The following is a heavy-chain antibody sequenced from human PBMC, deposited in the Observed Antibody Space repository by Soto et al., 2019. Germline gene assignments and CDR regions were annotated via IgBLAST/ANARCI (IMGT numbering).Heavy chain of an antibody. D-gene: IGHD2-15*01. CDR3: ARVTAFMAASYYYGMAV. J-gene: IGHJ6*02. Sequence: SETLSLTCTVSGGSISSYYWSWIRQPPGKGLEWIGYIYYSGSTNYNHSLKSRGTISVDTSKTQFSLKLSSVTAADTAVYYCARVTAFMAASYYYGMAVWGQGTTVTVSS. CDR1: GGSISSYY. V-gene: IGHV4-59*01. CDR2: IYYSGST.